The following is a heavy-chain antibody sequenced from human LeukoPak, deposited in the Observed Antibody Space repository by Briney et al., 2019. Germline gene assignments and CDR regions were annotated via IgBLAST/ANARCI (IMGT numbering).Heavy chain of an antibody. CDR3: AILRGYSGYGY. J-gene: IGHJ4*02. Sequence: TPSETLSLTCAVYGGSFSGYYWSWIRQPPGKGLEWIGEINHSGSTNYNPSLKSRVTISVDTSKNQFSLKLSSVTAADTAVYYCAILRGYSGYGYWGRGTLVTVSS. CDR2: INHSGST. V-gene: IGHV4-34*01. CDR1: GGSFSGYY. D-gene: IGHD5-12*01.